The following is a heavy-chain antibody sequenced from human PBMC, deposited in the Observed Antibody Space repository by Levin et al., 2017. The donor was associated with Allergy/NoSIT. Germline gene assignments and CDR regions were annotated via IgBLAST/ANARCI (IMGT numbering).Heavy chain of an antibody. CDR2: IIPIFGTA. V-gene: IGHV1-69*13. D-gene: IGHD6-19*01. J-gene: IGHJ6*03. CDR1: GGTFSSYA. Sequence: ASVKVSCKASGGTFSSYAISWVRQAPGQGLEWMGGIIPIFGTANYAQKFQGRVTITADESTSTAYMELSSLRSEDTAVYYCARHTKGHPGIAVAVRDYYYYMDVWGKGTTVTVSS. CDR3: ARHTKGHPGIAVAVRDYYYYMDV.